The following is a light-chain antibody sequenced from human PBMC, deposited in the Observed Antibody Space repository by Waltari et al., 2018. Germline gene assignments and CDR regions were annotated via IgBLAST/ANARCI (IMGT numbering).Light chain of an antibody. CDR1: QSISKW. CDR2: KAS. Sequence: DIQMTQSPSTLSASVGDRVIFSCRASQSISKWLAWYQQKPGKAPKLLIYKASTLESVVPSRFSGSGSGTEFTHTISSLQPEDFASYYCQQYNSYSLLSFGGGTKVEIK. V-gene: IGKV1-5*03. CDR3: QQYNSYSLLS. J-gene: IGKJ4*01.